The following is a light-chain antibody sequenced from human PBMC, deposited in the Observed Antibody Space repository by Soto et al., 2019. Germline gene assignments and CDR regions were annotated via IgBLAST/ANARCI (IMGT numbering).Light chain of an antibody. CDR2: DDN. V-gene: IGLV1-51*01. CDR1: SSNIGGNS. J-gene: IGLJ1*01. Sequence: QSVLTQPPSVSAAPEQKVTMSCSGSSSNIGGNSVSWYQQRPGTAPKLLIYDDNKRPSGIPDRFSGSKSATSATLGITGFHTGDEADYYCGSWDSSRSAYVFGTGSKVTLL. CDR3: GSWDSSRSAYV.